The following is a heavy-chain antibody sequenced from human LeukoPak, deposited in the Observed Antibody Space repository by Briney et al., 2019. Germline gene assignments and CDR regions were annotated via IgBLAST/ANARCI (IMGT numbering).Heavy chain of an antibody. CDR2: IYPDDTDT. CDR3: ARRRGYGYCYCFAGDYYGD. D-gene: IGHD2-15*01. Sequence: KDGESLKISCKGSGYSFTNYWIGWGRQMPGNGLERLGIIYPDDTDTRYSQSFQGQVTISADKAISTAYLQWSSLKPSAKDMYDCARRRGYGYCYCFAGDYYGDRGQGTPVTVSS. J-gene: IGHJ4*02. V-gene: IGHV5-51*01. CDR1: GYSFTNYW.